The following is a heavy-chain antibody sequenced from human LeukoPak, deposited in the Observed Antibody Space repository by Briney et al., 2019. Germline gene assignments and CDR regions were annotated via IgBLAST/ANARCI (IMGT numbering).Heavy chain of an antibody. Sequence: KSGGSLRLAWAASGFTFSDYHMNWIRQAPGKGLEWISYISPGGQTTYFADSVKGRVTLSRDNAKNSLSMQMNSLTADDTAVYFCAVGRDIRVAGPGGYFDYWGQGTLVAVSS. D-gene: IGHD6-19*01. CDR3: AVGRDIRVAGPGGYFDY. J-gene: IGHJ4*02. CDR2: ISPGGQTT. CDR1: GFTFSDYH. V-gene: IGHV3-11*01.